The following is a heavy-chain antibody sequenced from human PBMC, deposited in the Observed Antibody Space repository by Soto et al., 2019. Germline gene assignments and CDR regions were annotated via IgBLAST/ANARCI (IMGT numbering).Heavy chain of an antibody. D-gene: IGHD3-10*01. CDR2: IIPMYGPA. V-gene: IGHV1-69*01. CDR1: GGTFSSYA. J-gene: IGHJ5*02. CDR3: ARVTSMVRGVIDNWFDP. Sequence: QVPLVQSGAEVKKPGSSVTVSCKASGGTFSSYAIHWVRQAPGQGLEWMGGIIPMYGPAKYAQRFQGRVTVTAVESTTTVYMALTSLTSQDTAGYYCARVTSMVRGVIDNWFDPWGHGILVTVSS.